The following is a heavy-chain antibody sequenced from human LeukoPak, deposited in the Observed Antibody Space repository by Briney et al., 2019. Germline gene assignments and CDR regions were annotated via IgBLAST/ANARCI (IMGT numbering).Heavy chain of an antibody. V-gene: IGHV3-21*01. D-gene: IGHD6-19*01. CDR2: ISGSSTYI. CDR1: GFTFSSYS. Sequence: GGSLRLSCAASGFTFSSYSMNWVRQAPGKGLEWVSSISGSSTYIYYADSVKGRFTISRDNAKNSLYLQMNSLRGEDTAVYYCARDLRSSGWYYFDYWGQGTLVTVSA. CDR3: ARDLRSSGWYYFDY. J-gene: IGHJ4*02.